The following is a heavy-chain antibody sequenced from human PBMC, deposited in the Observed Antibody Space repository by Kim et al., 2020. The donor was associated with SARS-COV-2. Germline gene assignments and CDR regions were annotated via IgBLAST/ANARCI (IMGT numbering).Heavy chain of an antibody. CDR1: GFTFSSYW. V-gene: IGHV3-74*01. CDR3: ARDRPHHSPSRDGYNWRYYYYYGMDV. CDR2: INSDGSST. D-gene: IGHD5-12*01. Sequence: LSLTCAASGFTFSSYWMHWVRQAPGKGLVWVSRINSDGSSTSYADSVKGRFTISRDNAKNTLYLQMNSLRAEDTAVYYCARDRPHHSPSRDGYNWRYYYYYGMDVWGQGTTVTVSS. J-gene: IGHJ6*02.